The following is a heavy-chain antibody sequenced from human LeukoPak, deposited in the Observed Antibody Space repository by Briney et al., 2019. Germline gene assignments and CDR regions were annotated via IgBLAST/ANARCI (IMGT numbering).Heavy chain of an antibody. Sequence: PGGSLRLPCAASGFTFSSYGMHWVRQAPGKGLEWVAFIRYDGSNKYYADSVKGRFTISRDNSKNTLYLQMNSLRAEDTAVYYCAKDPYSCGYSYYYYYMDVWGKGTTVTISS. V-gene: IGHV3-30*02. J-gene: IGHJ6*03. CDR3: AKDPYSCGYSYYYYYMDV. CDR2: IRYDGSNK. D-gene: IGHD5-18*01. CDR1: GFTFSSYG.